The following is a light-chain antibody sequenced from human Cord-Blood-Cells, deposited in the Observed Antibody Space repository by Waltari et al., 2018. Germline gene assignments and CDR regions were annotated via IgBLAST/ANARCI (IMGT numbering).Light chain of an antibody. J-gene: IGLJ2*01. CDR1: SSDVGGYNY. CDR2: DVS. Sequence: QYALTQPASVSRSPGQSNTIPCTGTSSDVGGYNYGSWYQQPPGKAPKLMIYDVSNRPSGVSNRFSGSKSGNTASLTISGLQAEDEADYYCSSYTSSSTRVFGGGTKLTVL. CDR3: SSYTSSSTRV. V-gene: IGLV2-14*01.